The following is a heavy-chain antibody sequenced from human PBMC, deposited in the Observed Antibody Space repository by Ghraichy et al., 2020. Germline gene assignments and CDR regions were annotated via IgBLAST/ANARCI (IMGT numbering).Heavy chain of an antibody. CDR1: GFTFSSYS. Sequence: GGYLRLSCAASGFTFSSYSMNWVRQAPGKGLEWVSSICSSSSYIYYADSVKGRFTISRDNAKNSLYLQMNSLRAEDTAVYYCARGANQWLGDYWGQGTLVTVSS. V-gene: IGHV3-21*01. D-gene: IGHD6-19*01. CDR3: ARGANQWLGDY. CDR2: ICSSSSYI. J-gene: IGHJ4*02.